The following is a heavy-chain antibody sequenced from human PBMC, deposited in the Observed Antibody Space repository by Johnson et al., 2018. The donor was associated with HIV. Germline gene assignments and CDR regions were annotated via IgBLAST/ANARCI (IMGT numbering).Heavy chain of an antibody. V-gene: IGHV3-66*01. CDR3: ARGIQPDAFDI. D-gene: IGHD2-2*01. J-gene: IGHJ3*02. CDR1: RFTVSSNY. Sequence: VQLVESGGGVVQSGRSLRLSCAASRFTVSSNYMTWVRQAPGKGLEWVSVIYSGGSTYYADSVKGRFTISRDNSKNTLYVQMNSLRAEDTAVYYCARGIQPDAFDIWGQGTMVTVSS. CDR2: IYSGGST.